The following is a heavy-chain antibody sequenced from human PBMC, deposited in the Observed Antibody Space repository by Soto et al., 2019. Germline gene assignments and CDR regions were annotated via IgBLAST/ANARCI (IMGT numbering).Heavy chain of an antibody. J-gene: IGHJ4*02. CDR3: ARDTGDGTFDF. D-gene: IGHD7-27*01. CDR2: INAGYGNT. Sequence: ASVKVSCKASGYTFSSYAMHWVRQAPGQRLEWMGWINAGYGNTKSSQKFQDRVTISRDTSARTAYMELTSLRSEDTAVYYCARDTGDGTFDFWGPGTMVTVSS. V-gene: IGHV1-3*01. CDR1: GYTFSSYA.